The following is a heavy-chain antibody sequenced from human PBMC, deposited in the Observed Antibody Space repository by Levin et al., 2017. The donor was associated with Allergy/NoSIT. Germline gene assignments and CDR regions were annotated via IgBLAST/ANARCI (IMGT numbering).Heavy chain of an antibody. Sequence: KPGGSLRLSCAVSGGSISSGGYSWSWIRQPPGKGLEWIGYIYHSGSTYYNPSLKSRVTISVDRSKNQFSLKLSSVTAADTAVYYCARGGDYFDYWGQGTLVTVSS. V-gene: IGHV4-30-2*01. CDR2: IYHSGST. J-gene: IGHJ4*02. CDR1: GGSISSGGYS. D-gene: IGHD4-17*01. CDR3: ARGGDYFDY.